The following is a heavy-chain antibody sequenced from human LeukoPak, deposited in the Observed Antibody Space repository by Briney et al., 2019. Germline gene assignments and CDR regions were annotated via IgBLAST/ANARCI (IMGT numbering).Heavy chain of an antibody. CDR2: IRSKANSYAT. V-gene: IGHV3-73*01. J-gene: IGHJ4*02. CDR3: TRLPGDCSGGSCYSNYFDY. D-gene: IGHD2-15*01. Sequence: PGGSLRLSCAASGFTFSGSAMHWVRQASGKGLEWVGRIRSKANSYATAYAASVKGRFTISRDDSKNTAYLQMSCLKTEDTAVYYCTRLPGDCSGGSCYSNYFDYWGQGTLVTVSS. CDR1: GFTFSGSA.